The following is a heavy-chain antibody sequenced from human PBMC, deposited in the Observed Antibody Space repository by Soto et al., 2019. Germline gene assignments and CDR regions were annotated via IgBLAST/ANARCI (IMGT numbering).Heavy chain of an antibody. D-gene: IGHD3-3*01. V-gene: IGHV1-18*01. CDR1: GYTFTSYG. CDR2: ISAYNGNT. J-gene: IGHJ4*02. CDR3: ASLYFDFLSGYRRPFDY. Sequence: ASVKVSCKASGYTFTSYGISWVRQAPGQGLEWMGWISAYNGNTNYAQKLQGRVTMTTDTSTSTAYMELRSLRSDDTAVYYCASLYFDFLSGYRRPFDYWGQGSLVTVSS.